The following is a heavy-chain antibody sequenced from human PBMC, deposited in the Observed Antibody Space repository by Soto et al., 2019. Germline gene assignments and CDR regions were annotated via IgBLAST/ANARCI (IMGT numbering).Heavy chain of an antibody. Sequence: EVQVLEYGGGLVQPGGSLRLSCAATGFTFSDFAMSWVRQAPGKGLEWVSRIYGGGNGPHYADSVKGRVTISRDNSKNTLYLQMNSLRAEDTAVYYRAKMEGMDPWAYSFDYWGQGTLVTVSS. CDR2: IYGGGNGP. CDR1: GFTFSDFA. D-gene: IGHD2-2*03. V-gene: IGHV3-23*01. CDR3: AKMEGMDPWAYSFDY. J-gene: IGHJ4*02.